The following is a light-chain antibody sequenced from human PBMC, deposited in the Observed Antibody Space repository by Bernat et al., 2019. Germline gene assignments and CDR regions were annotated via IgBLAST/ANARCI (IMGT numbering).Light chain of an antibody. V-gene: IGKV1-9*01. J-gene: IGKJ4*01. Sequence: DIHLTQSPSFLSASVGDRVTITCRASQGISTYLAWYQQKPGKAPKLLIYAASTLQSGVPSRFSGSGSGTEFTLTISSLQHEDFATYYCQQLNTYPRTFGGGTKVAIK. CDR3: QQLNTYPRT. CDR2: AAS. CDR1: QGISTY.